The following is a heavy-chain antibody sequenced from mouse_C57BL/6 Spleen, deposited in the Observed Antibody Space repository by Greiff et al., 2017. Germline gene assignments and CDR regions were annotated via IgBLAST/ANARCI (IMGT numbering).Heavy chain of an antibody. J-gene: IGHJ1*03. CDR2: INPSTGGT. CDR1: GYSFTGYY. CDR3: ARDYYGSSLWYFDV. Sequence: EVQLQQSGPELVKPGASVKISCKASGYSFTGYYMNWVKQSPEKSLEWIGEINPSTGGTTYNQKFKAKATLTVDKSSSTAYMQLKSLTSEDSAVNYCARDYYGSSLWYFDVWGTGTTVTVSS. D-gene: IGHD1-1*01. V-gene: IGHV1-42*01.